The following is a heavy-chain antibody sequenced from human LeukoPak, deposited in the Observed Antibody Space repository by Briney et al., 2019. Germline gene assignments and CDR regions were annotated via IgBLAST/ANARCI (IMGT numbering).Heavy chain of an antibody. J-gene: IGHJ3*02. CDR1: GHTFTGYY. Sequence: ASVKVSCKASGHTFTGYYMHWVRQAPGQGLEWMGWINPNSGGTNYAQKFQGRVTMTRDTSISTAYMELSRLRSDDTAVYYCARDLSYCSSTSCSGNAFDIWGQGTMVTVSS. CDR2: INPNSGGT. V-gene: IGHV1-2*02. D-gene: IGHD2-2*01. CDR3: ARDLSYCSSTSCSGNAFDI.